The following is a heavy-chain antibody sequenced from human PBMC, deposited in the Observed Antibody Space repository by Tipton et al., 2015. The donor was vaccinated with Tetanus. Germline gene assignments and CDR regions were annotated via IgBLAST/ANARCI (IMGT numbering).Heavy chain of an antibody. Sequence: SLRLSCAASGFTFSSSWMQWVRQAPGKGLVWVSRINTDGSSTGYADSVRGRFTISRDNAKNTLYLQMNSLRAEDTAVYYCARDGPQVGATLDYWGQGTLVTVSS. CDR1: GFTFSSSW. J-gene: IGHJ4*02. CDR2: INTDGSST. V-gene: IGHV3-74*01. CDR3: ARDGPQVGATLDY. D-gene: IGHD1-26*01.